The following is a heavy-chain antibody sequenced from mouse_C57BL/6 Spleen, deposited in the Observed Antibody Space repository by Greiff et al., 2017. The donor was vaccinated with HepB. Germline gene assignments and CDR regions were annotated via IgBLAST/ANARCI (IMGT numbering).Heavy chain of an antibody. CDR2: IYPGSGST. D-gene: IGHD1-1*01. Sequence: QVHVKQPGAELVKPGASVKMSCKASGYTFTSYWITWVKQRPGQGLEWIGDIYPGSGSTNYNEKFKSKATLTVDTSSSTAYMQLSSLTSEDSAVYYCARYGLRSYAMDYWGQGTSVTVSS. J-gene: IGHJ4*01. V-gene: IGHV1-55*01. CDR3: ARYGLRSYAMDY. CDR1: GYTFTSYW.